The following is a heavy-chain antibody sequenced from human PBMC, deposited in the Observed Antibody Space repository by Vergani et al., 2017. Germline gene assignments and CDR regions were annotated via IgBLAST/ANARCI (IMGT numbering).Heavy chain of an antibody. V-gene: IGHV3-23*01. CDR3: ATPGPLGRYSSSWTPAR. CDR1: GFTFISYA. J-gene: IGHJ4*02. Sequence: EVQLLEPGGGLVQPGGSLRLSCAASGFTFISYAMSWVGQAPGKELEWVSAISGSGGSTYYADSVKGRFTISREYTKNTLYLQMNSLRAEDTAVYYCATPGPLGRYSSSWTPARWGQGTLVTVSS. CDR2: ISGSGGST. D-gene: IGHD6-13*01.